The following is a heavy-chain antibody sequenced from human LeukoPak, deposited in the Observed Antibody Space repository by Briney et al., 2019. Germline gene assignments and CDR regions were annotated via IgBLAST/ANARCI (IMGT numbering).Heavy chain of an antibody. CDR3: SAHGY. V-gene: IGHV3-7*01. J-gene: IGHJ4*02. Sequence: GGSLRLSRVVSGYSFSTNMMTWVRQAPGKGLEWVATILPGGRESYRVDSVKGRFTISRDNAKNSLYLQMNILRAEDTAVYYLSAHGYWGQGTLVTVTS. CDR1: GYSFSTNM. CDR2: ILPGGRES. D-gene: IGHD3-9*01.